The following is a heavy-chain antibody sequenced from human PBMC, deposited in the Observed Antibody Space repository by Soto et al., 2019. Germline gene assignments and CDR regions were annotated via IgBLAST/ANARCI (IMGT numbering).Heavy chain of an antibody. CDR3: ASMRKYGYWYFDY. J-gene: IGHJ4*02. CDR1: GGSISSHD. Sequence: SETLSLTGTVSGGSISSHDWSWIRQSPGKGMEWIGGIDYSGITNYNPSLKSRVTISVDTSKKQFSLKLRSVTGADTAVYYCASMRKYGYWYFDYVGLGTLVTVS. V-gene: IGHV4-59*11. CDR2: IDYSGIT. D-gene: IGHD3-22*01.